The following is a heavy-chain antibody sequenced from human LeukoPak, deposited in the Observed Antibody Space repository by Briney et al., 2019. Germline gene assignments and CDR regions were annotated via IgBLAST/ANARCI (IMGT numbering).Heavy chain of an antibody. CDR1: GDSLSSGSYY. Sequence: SQTLSLTCTVSGDSLSSGSYYWSWIRQPAGKGLEWIGRIYTSGSTNYNPSLKSRVTISVDTSKNQFSLKLSSVTAADTAVYYCARDGHYYDSSGYWALFDPWGQGTLVTVSS. V-gene: IGHV4-61*02. CDR2: IYTSGST. CDR3: ARDGHYYDSSGYWALFDP. D-gene: IGHD3-22*01. J-gene: IGHJ5*02.